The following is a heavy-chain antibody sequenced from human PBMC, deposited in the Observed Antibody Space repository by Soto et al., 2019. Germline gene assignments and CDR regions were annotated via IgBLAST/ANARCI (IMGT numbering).Heavy chain of an antibody. CDR2: IIPIFGTA. Sequence: GASVKVSCKASGGTFSSYAISWVRQAPGQGLEWMGGIIPIFGTANYAQKFQGRVTITADKSTSTAYLELSSLRSEDTAAYYCERGAPSVTTSACDYWGQGTLVTVSS. CDR3: ERGAPSVTTSACDY. D-gene: IGHD4-4*01. V-gene: IGHV1-69*06. CDR1: GGTFSSYA. J-gene: IGHJ4*02.